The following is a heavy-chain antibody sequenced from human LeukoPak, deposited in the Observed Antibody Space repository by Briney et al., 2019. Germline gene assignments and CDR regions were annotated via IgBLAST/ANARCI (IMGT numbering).Heavy chain of an antibody. CDR1: GFTFSSYG. Sequence: GGSLRLSCAASGFTFSSYGMHWVRQAPGKGLEWVAVISYDGSNKYYADSVKGRFTISRDNSKNTLHLQMNSLRAEDTAVYYCAKDDIGYYDILTGTASDYWGQGTLVTVSS. CDR3: AKDDIGYYDILTGTASDY. CDR2: ISYDGSNK. D-gene: IGHD3-9*01. V-gene: IGHV3-30*18. J-gene: IGHJ4*02.